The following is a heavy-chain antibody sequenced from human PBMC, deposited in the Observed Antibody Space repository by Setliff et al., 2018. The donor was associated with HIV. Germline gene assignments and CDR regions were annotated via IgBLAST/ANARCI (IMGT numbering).Heavy chain of an antibody. CDR2: IIPIFGTT. Sequence: ASVKVSCKASGGRFSNYGISWVRQAPGQGLEWMGGIIPIFGTTNYAQMFLGRVTMTADESTSTAYMELSSLRSEDTAVYYCARAVVPTYYDVLTGYVYYMDVWGKGTTVTVSS. V-gene: IGHV1-69*13. J-gene: IGHJ6*03. D-gene: IGHD3-9*01. CDR3: ARAVVPTYYDVLTGYVYYMDV. CDR1: GGRFSNYG.